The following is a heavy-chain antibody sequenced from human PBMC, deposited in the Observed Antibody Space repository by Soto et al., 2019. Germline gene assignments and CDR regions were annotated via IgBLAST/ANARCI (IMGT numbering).Heavy chain of an antibody. V-gene: IGHV3-74*01. Sequence: VQLVESGGGLVQPGGSLRLSCATSGFDFNIYWMHWARQVPGKGLEWLSRINQDGSSAGYADSVRGRFTISRDNAKKTAYLQMNSLRVEDTAVYYCVEEGWAGTGFWGQGTLVTVSS. CDR2: INQDGSSA. J-gene: IGHJ4*02. CDR1: GFDFNIYW. D-gene: IGHD1-26*01. CDR3: VEEGWAGTGF.